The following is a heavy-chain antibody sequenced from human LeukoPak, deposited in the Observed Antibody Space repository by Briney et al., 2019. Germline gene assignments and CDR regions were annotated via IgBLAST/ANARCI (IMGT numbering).Heavy chain of an antibody. CDR1: GGSISSYY. D-gene: IGHD1-26*01. CDR2: IYYSGST. J-gene: IGHJ4*02. CDR3: ASDSGSFRLGY. Sequence: SETLSLTCTVSGGSISSYYWSWIRQPPGKGLEWIGYIYYSGSTNYNPSLKSRVTISVDTSKNQFSLKLSSVTAAGTAVYYCASDSGSFRLGYWGQGTLVTVSS. V-gene: IGHV4-59*01.